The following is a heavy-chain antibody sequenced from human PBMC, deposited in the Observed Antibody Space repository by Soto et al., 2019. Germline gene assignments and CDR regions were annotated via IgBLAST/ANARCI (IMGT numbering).Heavy chain of an antibody. CDR3: AIDYYDSSGRDY. V-gene: IGHV1-69*13. J-gene: IGHJ4*02. D-gene: IGHD3-22*01. Sequence: SVKVSCKASGGTFSSYAISWVRQAPGQGLEWMGGIIPIFGTANYAQKFQGRVTITADESTSTAYMELSSLRSEDTAVYYCAIDYYDSSGRDYWGQGTLVTVSS. CDR2: IIPIFGTA. CDR1: GGTFSSYA.